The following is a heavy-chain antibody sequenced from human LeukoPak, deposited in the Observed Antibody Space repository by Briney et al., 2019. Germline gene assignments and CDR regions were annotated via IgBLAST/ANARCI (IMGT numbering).Heavy chain of an antibody. Sequence: SQTLSLTCTVSGGSISSGSYYWSWIRQPAGKGLEWIGRIYTSGSTNYNPSLKSRVTISVDTSKNQFSLKLSSVTAADTAVYYCARATPFYTDFWSGPIRGYFDYWGQGTLVTVSS. CDR1: GGSISSGSYY. D-gene: IGHD3-3*01. J-gene: IGHJ4*02. CDR3: ARATPFYTDFWSGPIRGYFDY. V-gene: IGHV4-61*02. CDR2: IYTSGST.